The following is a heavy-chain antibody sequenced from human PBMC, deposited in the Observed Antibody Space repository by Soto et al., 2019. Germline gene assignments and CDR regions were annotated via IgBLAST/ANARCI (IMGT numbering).Heavy chain of an antibody. J-gene: IGHJ4*02. Sequence: ESGGGLIQPGGSLRLSCAASGFTFSSYSMNWVRQAPGKGLEWISYISSSDINIYYADSVKGRFTISRDIAKNSLYLQMNSLRAEDTAVYYCARDYGDYVPRNDYWGQGTLVTVSS. V-gene: IGHV3-48*01. CDR2: ISSSDINI. D-gene: IGHD4-17*01. CDR3: ARDYGDYVPRNDY. CDR1: GFTFSSYS.